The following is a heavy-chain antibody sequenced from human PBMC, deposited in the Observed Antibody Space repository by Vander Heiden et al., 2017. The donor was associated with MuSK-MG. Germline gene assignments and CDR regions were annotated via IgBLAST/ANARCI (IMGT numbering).Heavy chain of an antibody. CDR3: SRDLGDNYGYPFDY. D-gene: IGHD5-18*01. Sequence: QVQLQESGPGVVKPSETLSLTCTVSGGSISSYSWNWIRQPAGKGLDWIGRIYTRGSTNYNPSLKSRVTMSVDTSKNQFSLKLSSVTAADTAVYYCSRDLGDNYGYPFDYWGQGTLVTVSS. V-gene: IGHV4-4*07. CDR1: GGSISSYS. J-gene: IGHJ4*02. CDR2: IYTRGST.